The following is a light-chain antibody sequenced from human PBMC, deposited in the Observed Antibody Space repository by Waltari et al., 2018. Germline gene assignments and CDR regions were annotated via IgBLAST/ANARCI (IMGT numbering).Light chain of an antibody. V-gene: IGKV3D-15*01. CDR2: GAS. Sequence: EIVITQSPATVSVSPGERATLPCRASQSISTNLAWYQQKPGQAPRLLLYGASTRATGIPVRFSGSGSGTEFTLTISSLQSEDFGLYYCQQYNNWPLTVTFGQGTRLDI. CDR1: QSISTN. CDR3: QQYNNWPLTVT. J-gene: IGKJ5*01.